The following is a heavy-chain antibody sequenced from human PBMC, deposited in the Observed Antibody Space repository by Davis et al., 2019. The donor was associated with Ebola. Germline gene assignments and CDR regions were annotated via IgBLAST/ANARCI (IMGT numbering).Heavy chain of an antibody. CDR3: ARDRPLDFFFGDYYGMDV. D-gene: IGHD3-16*01. CDR2: ISSDSDYI. V-gene: IGHV3-21*01. Sequence: GESLKISCAASGFTVSSNYMSWVRQAPGKGLEWVSSISSDSDYIYYADSAKGRFTISRDNAKNSLYLQMNSLRAEDTAVYYCARDRPLDFFFGDYYGMDVWGKGTTVTVSS. CDR1: GFTVSSNY. J-gene: IGHJ6*04.